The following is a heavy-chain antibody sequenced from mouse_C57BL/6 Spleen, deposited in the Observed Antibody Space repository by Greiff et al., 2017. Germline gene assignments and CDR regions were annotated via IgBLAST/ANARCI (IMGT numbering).Heavy chain of an antibody. CDR1: GYTFTSYW. V-gene: IGHV1-59*01. D-gene: IGHD2-1*01. CDR2: IDPSDSYT. Sequence: VQLQQSGAELVRPGTSVKLSCKASGYTFTSYWMHWVKQRPGQGLAWIGVIDPSDSYTNYNQKFKGKATLTVDTSSSTAYMQLSSLTSEDSAVYYCARHYGNYVPFDYWGQGTTLTVSS. J-gene: IGHJ2*01. CDR3: ARHYGNYVPFDY.